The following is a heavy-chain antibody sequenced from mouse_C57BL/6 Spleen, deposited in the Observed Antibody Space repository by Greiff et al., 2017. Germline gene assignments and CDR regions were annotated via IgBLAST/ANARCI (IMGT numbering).Heavy chain of an antibody. CDR2: IDPSDSYT. V-gene: IGHV1-69*01. CDR1: GYTFTSYW. J-gene: IGHJ3*01. CDR3: ARTPFAD. Sequence: VQLQQPGAELVMPGASVKLSCKASGYTFTSYWMHWVKQRPGQGLEWIGEIDPSDSYTNYNQKFKGKSTLTVDKSSSTAYMQLSSLTSEDSAVYYCARTPFADWGQGTLVTVSA.